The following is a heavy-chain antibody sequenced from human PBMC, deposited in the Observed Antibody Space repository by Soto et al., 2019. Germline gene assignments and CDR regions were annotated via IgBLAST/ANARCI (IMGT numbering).Heavy chain of an antibody. Sequence: QVQLVQSGAEVKKPGASVKVSCKASGYTFTSYGISWVRQAPGQGLEWMGWISAYNGNTNYAQKLQGRVTMTTDTSTSTAYMELRSLRSDDTAVYYFARDSSITIFGVVINYYYYYGMDVWGQGTTVTVSS. J-gene: IGHJ6*02. CDR2: ISAYNGNT. CDR1: GYTFTSYG. V-gene: IGHV1-18*01. CDR3: ARDSSITIFGVVINYYYYYGMDV. D-gene: IGHD3-3*01.